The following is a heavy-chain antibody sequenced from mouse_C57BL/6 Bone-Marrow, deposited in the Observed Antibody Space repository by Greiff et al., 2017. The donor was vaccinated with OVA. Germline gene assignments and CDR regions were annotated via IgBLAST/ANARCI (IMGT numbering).Heavy chain of an antibody. D-gene: IGHD1-1*01. CDR2: INPYNGGT. J-gene: IGHJ2*01. CDR1: GYTFTDYY. V-gene: IGHV1-19*01. Sequence: EVQLQQSGPVLVKPGASVKMSCKASGYTFTDYYMNWVKQSHGKSLEWIGVINPYNGGTSYNQKFKGKATLTVDKSSSTAYMELNSLTSEDSAVYYCARGVLRSYFDYWGQGTTLTASYFDYWGQGTTLTVSS. CDR3: ARGVLRSYFDYWGQGTTLTASYFDY.